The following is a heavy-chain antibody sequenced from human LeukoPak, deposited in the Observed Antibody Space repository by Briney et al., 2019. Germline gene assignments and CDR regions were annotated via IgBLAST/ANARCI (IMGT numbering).Heavy chain of an antibody. CDR3: ASGYYYDSSGYPYGDY. CDR1: RFTFSSYS. D-gene: IGHD3-22*01. CDR2: ISSSSSTI. V-gene: IGHV3-48*02. Sequence: GGSLRLSCAASRFTFSSYSMNWVRQAPGKGLEWVSYISSSSSTIYYADSVKGRFTISRDNAKNSLYLQMNSLRDEDTAVYYCASGYYYDSSGYPYGDYWGQGTLVTVSS. J-gene: IGHJ4*02.